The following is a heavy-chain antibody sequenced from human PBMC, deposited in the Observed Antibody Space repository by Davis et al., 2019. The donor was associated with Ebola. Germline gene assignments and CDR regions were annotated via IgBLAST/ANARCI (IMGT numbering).Heavy chain of an antibody. D-gene: IGHD2-2*01. J-gene: IGHJ4*02. V-gene: IGHV4-34*01. CDR2: ISHSGNT. CDR1: GGSITNYY. CDR3: ARSTRGPVALDH. Sequence: SETLSLTCTVSGGSITNYYWTWIRQPPGKGLDWIGEISHSGNTVYKPSLKGRVTILIDTSTNQFSLKVTSVTAADTAVYFCARSTRGPVALDHWGQGSLVTVSS.